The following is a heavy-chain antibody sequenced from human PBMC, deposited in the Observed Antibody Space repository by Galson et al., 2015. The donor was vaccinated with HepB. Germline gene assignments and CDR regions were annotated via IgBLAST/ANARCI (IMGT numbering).Heavy chain of an antibody. CDR3: ARAIYSNNWFDP. D-gene: IGHD6-13*01. CDR2: INPNSGGT. J-gene: IGHJ5*02. V-gene: IGHV1-2*02. CDR1: GYTFTGYY. Sequence: SVKVSCKASGYTFTGYYMHWVRQAPGQGLEWMGWINPNSGGTNYAQKFQGRVTMTRDTSISTAYMELSRLRSDDTAVYYCARAIYSNNWFDPWGQGTLVTVSS.